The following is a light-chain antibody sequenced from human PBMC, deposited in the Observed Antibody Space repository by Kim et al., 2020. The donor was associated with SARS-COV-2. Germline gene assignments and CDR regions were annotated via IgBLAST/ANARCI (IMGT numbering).Light chain of an antibody. CDR3: SARDISGLHLVL. CDR2: GKI. Sequence: LTQTVRIPGQVDILIMYFANCYQQMPEQAPGLVCYGKIKLPPGIPDRFAGSNSGDTATLTITRAQADDEAEYHCSARDISGLHLVLFGGGTQLTVL. CDR1: ILIMYF. J-gene: IGLJ2*01. V-gene: IGLV3-19*01.